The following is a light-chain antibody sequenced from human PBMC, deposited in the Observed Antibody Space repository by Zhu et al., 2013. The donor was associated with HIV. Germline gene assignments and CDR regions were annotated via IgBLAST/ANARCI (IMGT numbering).Light chain of an antibody. CDR2: YAS. Sequence: DIQMTQSPSSLSASVGDTVTITCRASQSISSWLAWYQQKAGQAPKLLIYYASNLQAGVPSRFSGGGSGTEFTLTISSLQPDDFATYYCQHYTNSSPWIFGQGTQ. J-gene: IGKJ1*01. CDR1: QSISSW. V-gene: IGKV1-5*03. CDR3: QHYTNSSPWI.